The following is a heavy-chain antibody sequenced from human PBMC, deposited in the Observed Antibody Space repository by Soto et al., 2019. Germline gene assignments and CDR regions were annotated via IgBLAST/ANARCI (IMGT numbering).Heavy chain of an antibody. CDR1: GYSFTAYY. Sequence: QVQLEQSGAEVKKPGASVKVSCKASGYSFTAYYIHWVRQAPGQGLEWMGWIIPNNGGTKYAQKFQDRVTMTRYTSITTAYMELSRLISDDTAVYYCARGSFDSSGNYFAGWCDPWGQGALVTVSS. CDR2: IIPNNGGT. J-gene: IGHJ5*02. D-gene: IGHD3-22*01. V-gene: IGHV1-2*02. CDR3: ARGSFDSSGNYFAGWCDP.